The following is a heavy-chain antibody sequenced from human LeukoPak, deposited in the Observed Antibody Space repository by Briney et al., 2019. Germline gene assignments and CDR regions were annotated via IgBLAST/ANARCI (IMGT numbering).Heavy chain of an antibody. D-gene: IGHD1-20*01. Sequence: GGSLRLSCAASGFTFSSYGMHWVRQAAGKGREGVAVISYDGSNKYYADSVKGRFTISRDNSKNTLYLQMNSLRAEDTAVYYCARVSGYAITGTTAGSYYYGMDVWGKGTTVTVSS. CDR2: ISYDGSNK. CDR3: ARVSGYAITGTTAGSYYYGMDV. V-gene: IGHV3-30*03. J-gene: IGHJ6*04. CDR1: GFTFSSYG.